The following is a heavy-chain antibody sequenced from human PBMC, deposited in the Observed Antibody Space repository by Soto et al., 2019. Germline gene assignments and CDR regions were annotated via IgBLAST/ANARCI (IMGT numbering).Heavy chain of an antibody. CDR3: ARGGGYYVERMYYYYGMDV. CDR1: GYTFTSYY. D-gene: IGHD3-22*01. J-gene: IGHJ6*02. Sequence: GASVKVSCKASGYTFTSYYMHWVRQAPGQGLEWMGIINPSGGSTSYAQKFQGRVTMTRDTSTSTVYMELSSLRSEDTAVYYCARGGGYYVERMYYYYGMDVWGQGTTVTVSS. CDR2: INPSGGST. V-gene: IGHV1-46*01.